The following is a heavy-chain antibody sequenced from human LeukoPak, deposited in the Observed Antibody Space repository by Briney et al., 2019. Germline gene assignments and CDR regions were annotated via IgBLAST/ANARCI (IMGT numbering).Heavy chain of an antibody. V-gene: IGHV3-23*01. CDR3: AKGGNSAPLDY. D-gene: IGHD1-7*01. Sequence: PGGSLRLSCAASGFTFSNSAMTWVRQAPGKGLEWVSAISTSGSDTIYTDSVKDRFTISRDNSKNTLYLQMNSLRAEDTAVYYCAKGGNSAPLDYWGQGTLVTVSS. CDR1: GFTFSNSA. J-gene: IGHJ4*02. CDR2: ISTSGSDT.